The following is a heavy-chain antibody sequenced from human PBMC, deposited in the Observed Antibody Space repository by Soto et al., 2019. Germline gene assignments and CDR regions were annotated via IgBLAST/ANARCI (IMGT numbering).Heavy chain of an antibody. D-gene: IGHD6-13*01. J-gene: IGHJ4*02. CDR2: IYPYNGNT. V-gene: IGHV1-18*01. CDR1: GYTFINHG. CDR3: ARDLKGAAGGGY. Sequence: VQLVQSGAEVRKPGDSVEVSCKSSGYTFINHGIFWVRQAPGQGLEWMAWIYPYNGNTNYAQKFLGRVTKNTDTSTSTAYMDRRSLTSDDTAIYYGARDLKGAAGGGYWGQGTLVTVSS.